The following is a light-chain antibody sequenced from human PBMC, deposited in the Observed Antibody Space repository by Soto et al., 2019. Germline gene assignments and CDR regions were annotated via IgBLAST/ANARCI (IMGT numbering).Light chain of an antibody. CDR1: SSDIGAYNY. Sequence: QSVLTQPASVSGSPGQSITVSCTGTSSDIGAYNYVSWYQQHPGKAPKLIISEVSNRPSGVSNRFSGSKSGNTASLTISGLQAEDEADYYCTSYTSTTTWVFGGGTKVTVL. J-gene: IGLJ3*02. CDR3: TSYTSTTTWV. V-gene: IGLV2-14*01. CDR2: EVS.